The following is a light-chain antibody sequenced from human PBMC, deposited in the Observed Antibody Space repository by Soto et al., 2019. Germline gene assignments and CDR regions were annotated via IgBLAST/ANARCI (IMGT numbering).Light chain of an antibody. Sequence: DIQMTQSPSSLSASVGGRVTITCRASQDIRNHLVWYQQKPGKVPKLLIYRASTLQSGVPSRFSGSGSGTDFTLTISSLQPEDGATYYCQNYNTALWTFGQGTKVDIK. CDR2: RAS. J-gene: IGKJ1*01. CDR3: QNYNTALWT. V-gene: IGKV1-27*01. CDR1: QDIRNH.